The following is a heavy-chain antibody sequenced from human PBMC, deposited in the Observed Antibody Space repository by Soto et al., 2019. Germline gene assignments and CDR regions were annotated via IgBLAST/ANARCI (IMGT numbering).Heavy chain of an antibody. CDR3: VRDRQRFLEWLADMDV. V-gene: IGHV3-48*01. Sequence: GGSLRLSCAASGFTFSSYSMNWVRQAPGKGLEWVSYISSSSSTIYYADSVKGRFTISRDNAKNSLYLQMNSLRAEDTAVYYCVRDRQRFLEWLADMDVWGKGTTVTVSS. CDR1: GFTFSSYS. CDR2: ISSSSSTI. J-gene: IGHJ6*03. D-gene: IGHD3-3*01.